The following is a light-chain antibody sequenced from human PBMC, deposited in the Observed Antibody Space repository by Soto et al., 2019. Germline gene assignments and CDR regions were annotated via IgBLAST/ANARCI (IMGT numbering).Light chain of an antibody. J-gene: IGKJ5*01. Sequence: EIVLTQSPGTLSLSPGDRATLSCRASQTVSNNYLAWCQQKPGQAPRVIMYGASRRATGIPDRFSGGGSGTYFTLTISRLEPEDFAVYFCQQYAGPPTTFGQGTRLEIK. CDR1: QTVSNNY. CDR3: QQYAGPPTT. CDR2: GAS. V-gene: IGKV3-20*01.